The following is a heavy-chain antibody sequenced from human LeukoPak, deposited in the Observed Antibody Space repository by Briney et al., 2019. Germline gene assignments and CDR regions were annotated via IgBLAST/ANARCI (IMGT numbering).Heavy chain of an antibody. V-gene: IGHV1-2*02. CDR1: GFTFTVYY. J-gene: IGHJ4*02. Sequence: GASVKVSCKASGFTFTVYYVHWVRQAPGQGLEWMGWINPNSGGTNYAQKFQGRVAMTRDTSIGTAYMELSRLTSDDTAVYYCARSRGYSAYDRFDYWGQGTLVTVSS. CDR2: INPNSGGT. CDR3: ARSRGYSAYDRFDY. D-gene: IGHD5-12*01.